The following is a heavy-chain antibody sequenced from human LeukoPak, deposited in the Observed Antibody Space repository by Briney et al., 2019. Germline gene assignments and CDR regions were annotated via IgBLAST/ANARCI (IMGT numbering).Heavy chain of an antibody. D-gene: IGHD6-13*01. V-gene: IGHV3-7*01. CDR3: ARDPGSSSFDL. Sequence: PGGSLRLSCAASGLSFSTYWMSWVRQTPEKGLEFVANINQDASVRNYMDSLKGRCTISRDNAKKSVDLEINSLRADDTAVYYCARDPGSSSFDLWGQGALVTVSS. CDR1: GLSFSTYW. J-gene: IGHJ4*02. CDR2: INQDASVR.